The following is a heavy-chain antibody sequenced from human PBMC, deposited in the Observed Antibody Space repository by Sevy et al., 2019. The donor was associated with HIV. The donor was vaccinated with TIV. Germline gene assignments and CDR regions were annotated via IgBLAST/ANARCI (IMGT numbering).Heavy chain of an antibody. J-gene: IGHJ5*02. D-gene: IGHD2-15*01. CDR3: ARDTGEILRSAFKS. V-gene: IGHV3-30*04. CDR2: ISHDGRNYK. Sequence: GGSLRLSCAASGFTFSEYGMHWVHQAPGKGLEWVAVISHDGRNYKYNADFVKGRFTISRDNSRNTLYLQMNSLRAEDTAIYYCARDTGEILRSAFKSWGQGTLVTVSS. CDR1: GFTFSEYG.